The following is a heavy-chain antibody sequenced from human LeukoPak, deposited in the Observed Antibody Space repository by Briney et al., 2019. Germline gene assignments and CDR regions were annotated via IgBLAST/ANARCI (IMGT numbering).Heavy chain of an antibody. CDR1: GFTFSSYG. V-gene: IGHV3-30*18. D-gene: IGHD3-10*01. CDR3: AKDPIWRGSGSYGWHYDY. J-gene: IGHJ4*02. CDR2: ISYDGSNK. Sequence: PGGSLRLSCAASGFTFSSYGMQWVREAPDRGLEWGALISYDGSNKYYADSVKGRFTISRDNSKNTLYLQMNSLGAADTAVYYCAKDPIWRGSGSYGWHYDYWGQGTLVTVSS.